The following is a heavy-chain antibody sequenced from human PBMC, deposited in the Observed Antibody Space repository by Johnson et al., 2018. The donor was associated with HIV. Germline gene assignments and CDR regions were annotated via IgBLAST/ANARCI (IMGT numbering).Heavy chain of an antibody. CDR2: IYSGGST. D-gene: IGHD3-10*01. J-gene: IGHJ3*01. Sequence: QVQLVESGGGVVQPGGSLRLSCAASGFTFSSYGMHWVRQAPGKGLEWVSVIYSGGSTYHADSVKRRFIISRDNSKNTLYLQMNSLRAEDTAVYYCASVNSGAFNFWGQGTMVTVSS. V-gene: IGHV3-NL1*01. CDR1: GFTFSSYG. CDR3: ASVNSGAFNF.